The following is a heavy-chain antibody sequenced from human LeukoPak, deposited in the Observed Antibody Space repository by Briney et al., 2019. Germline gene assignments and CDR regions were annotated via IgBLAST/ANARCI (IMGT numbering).Heavy chain of an antibody. CDR1: GFTLSSYW. V-gene: IGHV3-7*01. Sequence: GGSLRLSCAASGFTLSSYWMSWVRQAPGKGLEWVANIKQDGSEKYYVDSVKGRFTISRDNAKNSLYLQMNSLRAEDTAVYYCARARGYSYGKGYMDVWGKGTTVTVSS. J-gene: IGHJ6*03. CDR3: ARARGYSYGKGYMDV. D-gene: IGHD5-18*01. CDR2: IKQDGSEK.